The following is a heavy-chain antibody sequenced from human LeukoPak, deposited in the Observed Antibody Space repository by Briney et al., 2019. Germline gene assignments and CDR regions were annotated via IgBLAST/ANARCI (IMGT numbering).Heavy chain of an antibody. CDR3: ARDTKPSYYYDSSGYLDAFDI. J-gene: IGHJ3*02. V-gene: IGHV3-21*05. CDR1: GFTFSSYS. Sequence: GGSLRLSCAASGFTFSSYSMNWVRQAPGEGLEWVSYISSSSSYTNYADSVKGRFTISRDNAKNSLYLQMNSLRAEDTAVYYCARDTKPSYYYDSSGYLDAFDIWGQGTMVTVSS. CDR2: ISSSSSYT. D-gene: IGHD3-22*01.